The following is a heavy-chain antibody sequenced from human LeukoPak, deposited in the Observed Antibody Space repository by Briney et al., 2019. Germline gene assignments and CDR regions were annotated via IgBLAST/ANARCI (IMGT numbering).Heavy chain of an antibody. D-gene: IGHD2/OR15-2a*01. Sequence: GESLKISCEASGYSFTSHWIGWVRQRPGKGLEWMGIIFPGDSDTRYSPSFQGQVTISADKSISTAYLQWSSLKASDTAMYYCAVLRDAVFGDYWGQGTLVTVSS. J-gene: IGHJ4*02. V-gene: IGHV5-51*01. CDR1: GYSFTSHW. CDR2: IFPGDSDT. CDR3: AVLRDAVFGDY.